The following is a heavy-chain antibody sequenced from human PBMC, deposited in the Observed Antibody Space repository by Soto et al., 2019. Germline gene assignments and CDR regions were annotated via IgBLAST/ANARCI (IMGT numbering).Heavy chain of an antibody. CDR2: IIPIFGTA. V-gene: IGHV1-69*01. CDR1: GGTFSSYA. J-gene: IGHJ5*02. Sequence: ASVKFSCKASGGTFSSYAISWVRQAPGQGLEWMGGIIPIFGTANYAQKFQGRVTITADESTSTAYMELSSLRSEDTAVYYCARESSLWFGESLFGFDPWGQGTLVTVSS. D-gene: IGHD3-10*01. CDR3: ARESSLWFGESLFGFDP.